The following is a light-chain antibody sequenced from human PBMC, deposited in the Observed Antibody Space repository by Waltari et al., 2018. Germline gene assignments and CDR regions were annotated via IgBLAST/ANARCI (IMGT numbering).Light chain of an antibody. V-gene: IGLV3-19*01. Sequence: SSELTQDPAVSVALGQTVRITCQGDSLRSYYASWYQQKPGRAPVLVIYGKNNRPSGIPGRFSGSSSGNTASLTIPGAQAEDEADYYCNSRDSSGNHVVFGGGTKLTVL. J-gene: IGLJ2*01. CDR3: NSRDSSGNHVV. CDR1: SLRSYY. CDR2: GKN.